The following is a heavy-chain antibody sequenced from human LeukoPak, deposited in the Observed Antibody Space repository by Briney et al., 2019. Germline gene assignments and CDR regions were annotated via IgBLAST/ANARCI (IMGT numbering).Heavy chain of an antibody. J-gene: IGHJ1*01. D-gene: IGHD2-21*02. CDR2: INPDGRDT. Sequence: GGTLRLSCVVSGFTFNRCWMNWVRQAPGKGLEWVAHINPDGRDTYYVDSVKGRFTISRDNAQNSMYLQMNSLRVEDTAVYYCTSWGDTTAEYFQRWGQGTLVTVSS. CDR1: GFTFNRCW. CDR3: TSWGDTTAEYFQR. V-gene: IGHV3-7*01.